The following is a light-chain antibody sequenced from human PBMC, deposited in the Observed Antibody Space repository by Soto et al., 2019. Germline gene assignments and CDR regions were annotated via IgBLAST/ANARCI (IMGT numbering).Light chain of an antibody. CDR3: QQFSSYPLT. Sequence: EIVMTQSPATLSVSPGGRATLSCRASQSVSSNLAWYQQKPGQAPRLLIYGVSTRATGIPARFSGSGSGTEFTLTISSLQPDDFAVYYCQQFSSYPLTFGGGTKVDIK. CDR1: QSVSSN. CDR2: GVS. J-gene: IGKJ4*01. V-gene: IGKV3-15*01.